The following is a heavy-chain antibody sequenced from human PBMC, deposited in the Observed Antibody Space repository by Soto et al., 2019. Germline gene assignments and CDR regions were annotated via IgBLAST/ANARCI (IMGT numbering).Heavy chain of an antibody. D-gene: IGHD3-10*01. CDR2: IYYSGST. V-gene: IGHV4-30-4*01. Sequence: PSETLSLTCTVSGGSISSGDYYWSWIRQPPGKGLEWIGYIYYSGSTYYNPSLKSRVTISVDTSKNQFSLKLSSVTAADTAVYFCARDVGTGYDYYYMDVWGKGTTVTVSS. J-gene: IGHJ6*03. CDR1: GGSISSGDYY. CDR3: ARDVGTGYDYYYMDV.